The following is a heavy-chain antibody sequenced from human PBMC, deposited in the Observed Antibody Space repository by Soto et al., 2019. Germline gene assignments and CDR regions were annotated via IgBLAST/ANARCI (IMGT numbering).Heavy chain of an antibody. V-gene: IGHV4-59*02. CDR3: ARERRGFGYIAH. J-gene: IGHJ4*02. D-gene: IGHD3-3*01. Sequence: QVQLQASGPGLVKPSETLSLTCTVSGDSVDQSYWSWIRQSPGKKMEWIGYIIHRGTTKYNPSLSGRVTMSLDTSKNQVSLRLASVTAADTAIYFCARERRGFGYIAHWGPGTLVTVSS. CDR1: GDSVDQSY. CDR2: IIHRGTT.